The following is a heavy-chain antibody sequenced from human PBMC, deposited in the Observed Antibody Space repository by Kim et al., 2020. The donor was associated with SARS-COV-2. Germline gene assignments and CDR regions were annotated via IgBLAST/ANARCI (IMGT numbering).Heavy chain of an antibody. V-gene: IGHV1-69*13. CDR1: GGTFSSYA. Sequence: SVKVSCKASGGTFSSYAISWVRQAPGQGLEWMGGIIPIFGTANYAQKFQGRVTITADESTSTAYMELSSLRSEDTAVYYCARDKEYYGSESYQDYYYYGMDVWGRGTTVTVSS. CDR2: IIPIFGTA. CDR3: ARDKEYYGSESYQDYYYYGMDV. J-gene: IGHJ6*01. D-gene: IGHD3-10*01.